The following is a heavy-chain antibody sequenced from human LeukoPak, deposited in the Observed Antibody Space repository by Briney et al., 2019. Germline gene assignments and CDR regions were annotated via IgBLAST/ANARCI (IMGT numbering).Heavy chain of an antibody. CDR3: AKLSRRTMIAVAADAIFY. CDR2: ISSSGSTI. Sequence: GGSLRLSCAVSGFTFNSYSMNWVRQAPGKGLEWVSYISSSGSTIYYADSVKGRFTISRDNAKNTLYLQMNSLRAEDTAVYYCAKLSRRTMIAVAADAIFYWGQGTLVTVSS. D-gene: IGHD3-22*01. J-gene: IGHJ4*02. V-gene: IGHV3-48*04. CDR1: GFTFNSYS.